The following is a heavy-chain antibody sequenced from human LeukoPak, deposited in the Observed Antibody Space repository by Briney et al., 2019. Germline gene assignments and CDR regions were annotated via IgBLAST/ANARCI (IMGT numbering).Heavy chain of an antibody. CDR3: ARLGYGYSSRWSNGGYFQH. V-gene: IGHV3-30*02. Sequence: GGSLRLSCAASGFTFSSYGMHWVRQAPGKGLEWVAFIRYDGSNKYYADSVKGRFTISRDNSKNTLYLQMNSLRAEDTAVYNCARLGYGYSSRWSNGGYFQHWGQGTLVTVSS. CDR2: IRYDGSNK. CDR1: GFTFSSYG. D-gene: IGHD6-13*01. J-gene: IGHJ1*01.